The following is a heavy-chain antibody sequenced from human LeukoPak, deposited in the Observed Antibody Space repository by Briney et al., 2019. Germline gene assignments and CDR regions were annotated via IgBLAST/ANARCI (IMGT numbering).Heavy chain of an antibody. CDR1: GGTFSSYA. Sequence: GASVKASCKASGGTFSSYAISWVRQAPGQGLEWMGRIIPIFGTANYAQKFQGRVTITTDESTSTAYMELSSLRSEDTAVYYRARDPDVVVVAASWGRGTLVTVSS. J-gene: IGHJ4*02. CDR2: IIPIFGTA. V-gene: IGHV1-69*05. D-gene: IGHD2-15*01. CDR3: ARDPDVVVVAAS.